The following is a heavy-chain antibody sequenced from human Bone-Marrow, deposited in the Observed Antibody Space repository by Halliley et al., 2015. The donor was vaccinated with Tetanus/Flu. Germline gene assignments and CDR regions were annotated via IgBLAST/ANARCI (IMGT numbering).Heavy chain of an antibody. CDR2: INSDGSTT. D-gene: IGHD7-27*01. CDR3: AHSNWGYWFPNL. Sequence: SLRLSCAASGFTFDSYWMHWVRQVPGKGLIWVARINSDGSTTTYADFAKGRFTVSRDNAKNTLFLQMSSLRAEDTAVYFCAHSNWGYWFPNLWGRGTLVTVSS. J-gene: IGHJ2*01. V-gene: IGHV3-74*03. CDR1: GFTFDSYW.